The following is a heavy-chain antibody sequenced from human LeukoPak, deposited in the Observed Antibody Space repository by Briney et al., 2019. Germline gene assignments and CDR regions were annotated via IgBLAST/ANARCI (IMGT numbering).Heavy chain of an antibody. J-gene: IGHJ4*02. CDR3: ARGEDTSGWYGNFDH. D-gene: IGHD6-19*01. V-gene: IGHV5-51*01. Sequence: GESLKISCKGSGYSFSSYWIGWVRQMPGKGLEWMGIIYPGDSETRYSPSFQGQVTISAAKSISTAYLQWSSLKASDTAMYYCARGEDTSGWYGNFDHWGQGTLVTVSS. CDR2: IYPGDSET. CDR1: GYSFSSYW.